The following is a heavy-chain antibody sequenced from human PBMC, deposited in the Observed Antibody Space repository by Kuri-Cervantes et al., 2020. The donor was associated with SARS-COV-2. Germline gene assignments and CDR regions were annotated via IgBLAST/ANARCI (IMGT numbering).Heavy chain of an antibody. CDR2: IYTSGST. J-gene: IGHJ5*02. Sequence: SETLSLTCTVSGGSISSGSYYWSWIRQPAGKGLEWIGRIYTSGSTNYNPSLKSRVTISVDTSKNQFSLKLSSVTAADTAVYYCARDWAYSSGWYGVRFDPWGQGTLVTVSS. CDR1: GGSISSGSYY. D-gene: IGHD6-19*01. CDR3: ARDWAYSSGWYGVRFDP. V-gene: IGHV4-61*02.